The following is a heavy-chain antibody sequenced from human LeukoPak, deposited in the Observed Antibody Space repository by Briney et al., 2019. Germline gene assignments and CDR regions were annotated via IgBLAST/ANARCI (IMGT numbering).Heavy chain of an antibody. J-gene: IGHJ4*02. CDR2: ITRSSSPI. CDR1: GFTFSSYS. CDR3: AQDPNALDY. Sequence: GGSLRLSCAASGFTFSSYSMNWVRQAPGKGLEWVSYITRSSSPIYYAESVKGRFTISRDNAKNSLYLQMNNLRAEDTAVYHCAQDPNALDYWGPGTLVTVSS. V-gene: IGHV3-48*01.